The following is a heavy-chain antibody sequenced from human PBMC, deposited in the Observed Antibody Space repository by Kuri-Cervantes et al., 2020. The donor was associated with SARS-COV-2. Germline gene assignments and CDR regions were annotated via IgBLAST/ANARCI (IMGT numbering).Heavy chain of an antibody. CDR1: GGSISNYF. CDR2: IYTSGTA. CDR3: ARRRIGIDGPRWGLYASNYNIDV. V-gene: IGHV4-4*08. D-gene: IGHD2-21*02. Sequence: GSLKTSWTVPGGSISNYFWSRIRQLPGKELQWIAYIYTSGTAMYNPSLKSRVTISVDTSKSLFSPRLRSVTAADSAVYYCARRRIGIDGPRWGLYASNYNIDVWGKGTTVTVSS. J-gene: IGHJ6*03.